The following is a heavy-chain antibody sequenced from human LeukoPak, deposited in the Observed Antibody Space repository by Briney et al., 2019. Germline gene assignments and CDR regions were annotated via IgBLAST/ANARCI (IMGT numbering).Heavy chain of an antibody. Sequence: GGSLRLSCTGSGFTFGDYGMSWVRQAPGKGLEWVGFIRSKAYGGTTECAASVKGRFTISRDDSKSIAYLQMNSLKTEDTAVYYCTRGDYYDSSGYYFLFDYWGQGTLVTVSS. D-gene: IGHD3-22*01. CDR2: IRSKAYGGTT. CDR3: TRGDYYDSSGYYFLFDY. V-gene: IGHV3-49*04. J-gene: IGHJ4*02. CDR1: GFTFGDYG.